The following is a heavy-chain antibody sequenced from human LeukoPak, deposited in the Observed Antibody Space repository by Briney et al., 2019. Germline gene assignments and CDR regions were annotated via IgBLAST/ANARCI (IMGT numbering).Heavy chain of an antibody. V-gene: IGHV3-21*01. CDR3: ARAPLSGSWFDY. CDR1: GLTFSSYS. Sequence: GGSLRLSCAASGLTFSSYSMNWVRQAPGKGLEWVSSISSSSSYIYYADSVKGRFTISRDNAKNSLYLQMNSLRAEDTAVYYCARAPLSGSWFDYWGQGTLVTVSS. D-gene: IGHD1-26*01. CDR2: ISSSSSYI. J-gene: IGHJ4*02.